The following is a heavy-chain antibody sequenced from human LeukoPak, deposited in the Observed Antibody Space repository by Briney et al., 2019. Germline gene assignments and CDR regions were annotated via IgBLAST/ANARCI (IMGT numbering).Heavy chain of an antibody. CDR2: ISSSSSYI. J-gene: IGHJ6*04. CDR3: ARMEGELVVVPAALPYGMDV. Sequence: PGGSLRLSCAASGFTFSSYSMNWVRQAPGKGLEWVSSISSSSSYIYYADSVKGRFTISRDNAKNSLYLQMNSLRAEDTAVYYCARMEGELVVVPAALPYGMDVWGKGTTVTVSS. CDR1: GFTFSSYS. D-gene: IGHD2-2*01. V-gene: IGHV3-21*04.